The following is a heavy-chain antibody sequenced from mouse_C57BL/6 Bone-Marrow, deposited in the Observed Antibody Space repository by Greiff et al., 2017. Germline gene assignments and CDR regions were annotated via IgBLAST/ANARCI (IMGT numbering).Heavy chain of an antibody. D-gene: IGHD6-1*01. V-gene: IGHV1-82*01. CDR2: IYPGDGDT. CDR1: GYAFSSSW. J-gene: IGHJ4*01. Sequence: QVQLQQSGPELVKPGASVKISCKASGYAFSSSWMNWVKQRPGKGLEWIGRIYPGDGDTNYNGKFKGKATLTADKSSSTAYMQLSSLTSEDSAVYFCARARNPYAMDYCGQGTSVTVSS. CDR3: ARARNPYAMDY.